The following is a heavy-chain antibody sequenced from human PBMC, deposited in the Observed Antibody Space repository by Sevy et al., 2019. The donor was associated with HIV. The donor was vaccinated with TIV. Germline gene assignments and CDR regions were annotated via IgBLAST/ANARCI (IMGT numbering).Heavy chain of an antibody. CDR1: GFTFSSYP. J-gene: IGHJ3*02. Sequence: GGSLRLSCAASGFTFSSYPMHWVRQAPGKGLEWGSSISGLSNYIYYADSMKGRFSISKDNTKNSVYLQMNSLRGEDTAVFYCARAVPATDAFDIWGQGTLVTVSS. CDR3: ARAVPATDAFDI. D-gene: IGHD6-19*01. CDR2: ISGLSNYI. V-gene: IGHV3-21*01.